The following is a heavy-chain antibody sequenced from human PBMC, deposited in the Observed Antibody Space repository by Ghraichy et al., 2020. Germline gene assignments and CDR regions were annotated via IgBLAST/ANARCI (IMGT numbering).Heavy chain of an antibody. CDR1: GFTFSSYW. J-gene: IGHJ4*02. CDR2: INSDGIST. V-gene: IGHV3-74*01. CDR3: AKGVYGSSWYTVDY. D-gene: IGHD6-13*01. Sequence: GGSLRLSCAASGFTFSSYWMHWVRQAPGKGLVWVSRINSDGISTTYADSVKGRFTISRDNAKNTLHLQMNSLRAEDTAVYYCAKGVYGSSWYTVDYWGQGTQVTVSS.